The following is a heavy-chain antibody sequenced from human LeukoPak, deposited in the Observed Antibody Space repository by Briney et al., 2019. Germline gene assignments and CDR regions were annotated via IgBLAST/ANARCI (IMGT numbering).Heavy chain of an antibody. J-gene: IGHJ6*03. D-gene: IGHD5-18*01. CDR3: AREKGRYSYGTYYYYYYMDV. V-gene: IGHV3-74*01. CDR1: GFTFGNYW. CDR2: INSDGSST. Sequence: GGSLGLSCVASGFTFGNYWMHWVRQAPGKGLVWLSRINSDGSSTAYADSVKGRFTISRDNAEKTLYLQMNSLRAEDTAVYYCAREKGRYSYGTYYYYYYMDVWGKGTTVTVSS.